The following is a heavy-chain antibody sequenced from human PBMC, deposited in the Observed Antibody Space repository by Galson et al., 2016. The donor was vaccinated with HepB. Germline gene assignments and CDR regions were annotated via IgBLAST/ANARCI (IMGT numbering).Heavy chain of an antibody. V-gene: IGHV3-9*01. CDR1: GFSLAEYA. CDR3: AKDQTSEYSSGWYYFDY. J-gene: IGHJ4*02. Sequence: SLRLSCAASGFSLAEYAIPWVRQAPGKGLEWVSGISWNGRTLGYADSVRGRFTISKDYAKNSLYLQMNSLRPEDTALYYCAKDQTSEYSSGWYYFDYWGQGTLVTVSS. D-gene: IGHD6-19*01. CDR2: ISWNGRTL.